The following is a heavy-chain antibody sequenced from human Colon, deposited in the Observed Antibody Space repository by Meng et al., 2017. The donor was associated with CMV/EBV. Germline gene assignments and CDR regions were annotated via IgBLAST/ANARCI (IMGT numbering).Heavy chain of an antibody. CDR3: ARGEGYYDR. J-gene: IGHJ5*02. V-gene: IGHV1-18*01. CDR1: GYTFTSYG. D-gene: IGHD5-24*01. CDR2: ISAYNGNT. Sequence: QVQLMQSGAEVKTPGASVKVSCKASGYTFTSYGITWVRQAPGQGLEWLGWISAYNGNTNYAERFEGRVTMTTDTDTSTVFTELRSLTSDDTAEYYCARGEGYYDRWGQGTLVTVSS.